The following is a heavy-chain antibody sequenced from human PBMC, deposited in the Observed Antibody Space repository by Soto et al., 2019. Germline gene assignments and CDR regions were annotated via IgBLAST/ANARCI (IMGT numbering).Heavy chain of an antibody. CDR2: ISYNGSNK. D-gene: IGHD6-19*01. V-gene: IGHV3-30*18. CDR1: GFTFSSYG. Sequence: QVQLVESGGGVVQPGRSLRLSWAASGFTFSSYGMHWVRQAPGKGLEWVAVISYNGSNKYYADSVKGRFTISRDNSKNTLYLQMNSLRAEDTAEYYCAKDKEQWLPDYWGQGTLVTVSS. CDR3: AKDKEQWLPDY. J-gene: IGHJ4*02.